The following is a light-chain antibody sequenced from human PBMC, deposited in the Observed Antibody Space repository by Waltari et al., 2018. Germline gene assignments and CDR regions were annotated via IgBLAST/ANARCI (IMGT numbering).Light chain of an antibody. CDR3: MQALRPST. J-gene: IGKJ3*01. CDR2: LGS. V-gene: IGKV2-28*01. CDR1: QSLLHSNGYNY. Sequence: DIVMTQSPLSLPVTPGEPASISCRSSQSLLHSNGYNYLDWYLQKPGQSPQLLIYLGSNRASGVPDRFSGSGSGTDFTLKISRVEAEDVGVYYCMQALRPSTFGPGTKVDIK.